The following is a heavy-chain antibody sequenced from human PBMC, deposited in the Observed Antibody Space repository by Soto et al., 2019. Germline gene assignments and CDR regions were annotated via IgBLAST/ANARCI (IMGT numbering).Heavy chain of an antibody. CDR2: IWYDGSNK. Sequence: QVQLVESGGGVVQPGRSPRLSCAASGFTFSSYGMHWVRQAPGKGLEWVAVIWYDGSNKYYADSVKGRFTISRDNSKNTLYLQMNSLRAEDTAVYYCARSPLAHCTNGVCLYYYYGMDVWGQGTTVTVSS. CDR1: GFTFSSYG. J-gene: IGHJ6*02. D-gene: IGHD2-8*01. CDR3: ARSPLAHCTNGVCLYYYYGMDV. V-gene: IGHV3-33*01.